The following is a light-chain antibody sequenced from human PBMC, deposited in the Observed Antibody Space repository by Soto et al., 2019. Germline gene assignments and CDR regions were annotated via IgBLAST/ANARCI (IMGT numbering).Light chain of an antibody. J-gene: IGKJ2*01. Sequence: EIVLTQSPGTLSLSPGERATLSCRASQSVRSNYLAWYQQKPGQAPRLLIYGASSTATGIPDTFSGSGSGTDFTLTISRLEPEDFAVYYCHQYSTSPYTFGQGTKLEIK. CDR3: HQYSTSPYT. CDR1: QSVRSNY. V-gene: IGKV3-20*01. CDR2: GAS.